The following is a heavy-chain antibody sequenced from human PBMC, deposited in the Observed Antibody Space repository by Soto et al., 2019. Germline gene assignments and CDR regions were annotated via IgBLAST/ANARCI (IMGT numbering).Heavy chain of an antibody. J-gene: IGHJ6*03. CDR1: GFTFSSYW. CDR3: ARAGITIFGVVAYDYMDV. Sequence: GGSLRLSCAASGFTFSSYWMHWVRQAPGKGLVWVSRINSDGSSTSYADSVKGRFTISRDNAKNTLYLQMNSLRAEDTAVYYCARAGITIFGVVAYDYMDVWGKGTTVTVSS. CDR2: INSDGSST. D-gene: IGHD3-3*01. V-gene: IGHV3-74*01.